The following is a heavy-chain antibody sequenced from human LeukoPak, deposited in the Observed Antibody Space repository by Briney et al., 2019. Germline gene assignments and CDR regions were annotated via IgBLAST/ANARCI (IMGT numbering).Heavy chain of an antibody. V-gene: IGHV4-59*01. CDR2: IYYSGST. D-gene: IGHD4-17*01. CDR3: ARSDYGDYVPLDY. Sequence: SYTLSLTCTVSGGSISSYYWSWIRQPPGKGLEWIGYIYYSGSTNYNPSLKSRVTISVDTSKNQFSLKLSSVTAADTAVYYCARSDYGDYVPLDYWGQGTLVTVPS. CDR1: GGSISSYY. J-gene: IGHJ4*02.